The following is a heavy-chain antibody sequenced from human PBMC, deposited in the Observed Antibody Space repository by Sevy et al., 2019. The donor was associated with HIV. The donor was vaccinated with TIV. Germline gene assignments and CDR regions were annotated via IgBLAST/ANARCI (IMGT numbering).Heavy chain of an antibody. V-gene: IGHV3-7*03. CDR2: IKQDGSEK. CDR3: ARDVDFYDYVWGSYRRDAFDI. CDR1: GFTFSSYW. J-gene: IGHJ3*02. Sequence: GGSLRLSCAASGFTFSSYWMSWVRQAPGKGLEWVANIKQDGSEKYYVDSVKGRFTISRDNAKNSLYLQMNSMRAEETAVHYCARDVDFYDYVWGSYRRDAFDIWGQGTMVTVSS. D-gene: IGHD3-16*02.